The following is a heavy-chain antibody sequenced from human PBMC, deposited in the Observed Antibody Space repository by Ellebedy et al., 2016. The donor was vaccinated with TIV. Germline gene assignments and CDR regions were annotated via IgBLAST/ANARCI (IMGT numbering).Heavy chain of an antibody. Sequence: PGGSLRLSCAVSGFTLNNYVMSWVRQAPGKGLEWVAGISVRGDSTYYADSVKGRFTISSDSSKNSLYLQMDSLRADDTALYFCASGYCAFWGQGALVTVSS. D-gene: IGHD2-15*01. V-gene: IGHV3-23*01. CDR2: ISVRGDST. CDR1: GFTLNNYV. J-gene: IGHJ1*01. CDR3: ASGYCAF.